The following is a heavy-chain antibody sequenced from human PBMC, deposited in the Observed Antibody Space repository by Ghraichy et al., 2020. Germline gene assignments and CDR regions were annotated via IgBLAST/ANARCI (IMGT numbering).Heavy chain of an antibody. CDR1: GYTFNTYS. CDR2: INAANDNT. V-gene: IGHV1-3*01. Sequence: ASVKVSCKASGYTFNTYSMHWVRQAPGQRLEWMGWINAANDNTKYSQKFQGRLTITRDTSASTTYMDLSSLRSEDTAMYYCARDIGYCTGASCSFYYGMGIWSQGTTVTVS. J-gene: IGHJ6*02. CDR3: ARDIGYCTGASCSFYYGMGI. D-gene: IGHD2-15*01.